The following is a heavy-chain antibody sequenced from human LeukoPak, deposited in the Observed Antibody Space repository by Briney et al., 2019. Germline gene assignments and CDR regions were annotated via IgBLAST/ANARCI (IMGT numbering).Heavy chain of an antibody. J-gene: IGHJ4*02. CDR3: VSDTVLGY. CDR1: GFTFSSYW. V-gene: IGHV3-74*01. Sequence: PGGSLRLACAASGFTFSSYWMHWVRQAPGKGLLWVSRIKTDGSTTFYADSVKGRFTISRDNAKNTLYLQMNSLSVEDTAVYYCVSDTVLGYWGQGTLVTVSS. CDR2: IKTDGSTT. D-gene: IGHD5-18*01.